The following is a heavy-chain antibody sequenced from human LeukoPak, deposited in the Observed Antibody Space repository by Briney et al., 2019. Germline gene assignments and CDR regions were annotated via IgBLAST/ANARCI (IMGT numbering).Heavy chain of an antibody. CDR2: ISGSGGST. J-gene: IGHJ4*02. D-gene: IGHD3-10*01. V-gene: IGHV3-23*01. CDR1: GFTFSSYA. Sequence: PGGSLRLSCAASGFTFSSYAMSWVRQAPGKGLEWVSAISGSGGSTYYADSVKGRFTISRDNAKNSLYLQMNSLRAEDTAVYYCARDLERGDYWGQGTLVTVSS. CDR3: ARDLERGDY.